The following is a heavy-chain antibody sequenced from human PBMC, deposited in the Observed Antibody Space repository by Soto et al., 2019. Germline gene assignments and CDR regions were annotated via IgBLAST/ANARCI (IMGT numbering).Heavy chain of an antibody. V-gene: IGHV3-21*01. Sequence: EVHLVESGGGLVKPGGSLRLSCTASQFTFSTSSMNWVRQAPGKGLEWVSSISDGSGFIYYADSVKGRFTISRDNAKNSLYLQMNSLRAEDTAVYYCARDLRSTRYFDYWGQGTLVTVSS. CDR3: ARDLRSTRYFDY. CDR1: QFTFSTSS. D-gene: IGHD1-26*01. J-gene: IGHJ4*02. CDR2: ISDGSGFI.